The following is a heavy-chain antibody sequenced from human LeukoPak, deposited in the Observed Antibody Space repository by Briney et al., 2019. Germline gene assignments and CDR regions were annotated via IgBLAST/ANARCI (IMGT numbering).Heavy chain of an antibody. CDR2: IYSGGST. V-gene: IGHV3-66*01. CDR1: GFTVSSNY. J-gene: IGHJ4*02. Sequence: GGSLRLSCAASGFTVSSNYMSWVHQAPGKGLEWVSVIYSGGSTYYADSVKGRFTISRDNSKNTLYLQMNSLRAEDTAVYYCARAKVAAAVYFDYWGQGTLVTVSS. D-gene: IGHD6-13*01. CDR3: ARAKVAAAVYFDY.